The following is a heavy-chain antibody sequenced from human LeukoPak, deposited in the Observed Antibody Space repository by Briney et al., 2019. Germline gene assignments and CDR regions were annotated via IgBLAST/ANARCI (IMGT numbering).Heavy chain of an antibody. V-gene: IGHV1-2*02. D-gene: IGHD3-3*01. Sequence: GASVKVSCKASGYTFTGHYMHWVRQAPGQGLEWMGWINPNSGGTNYAQKFQGRVTMTGDTSISTAYMELSRLRSDDTAVYYCARSITIFGVVILPYFDYWGQGTLVTVSS. CDR3: ARSITIFGVVILPYFDY. J-gene: IGHJ4*02. CDR1: GYTFTGHY. CDR2: INPNSGGT.